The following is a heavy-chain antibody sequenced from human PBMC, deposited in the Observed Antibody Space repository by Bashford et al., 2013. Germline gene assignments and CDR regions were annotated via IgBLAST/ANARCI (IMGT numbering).Heavy chain of an antibody. CDR2: INHSGST. J-gene: IGHJ6*02. D-gene: IGHD1-26*01. V-gene: IGHV4-34*01. CDR1: GGSFSGYY. Sequence: SETLSLTCAVYGGSFSGYYWSWIRQPQGRGWSGLGEINHSGSTNYNPSVKSRVTISVEHVQDPSSPLKLTSVTAADTAVYYCARDIVGVTGRDYYGMDVWGPRDPRSPRLL. CDR3: ARDIVGVTGRDYYGMDV.